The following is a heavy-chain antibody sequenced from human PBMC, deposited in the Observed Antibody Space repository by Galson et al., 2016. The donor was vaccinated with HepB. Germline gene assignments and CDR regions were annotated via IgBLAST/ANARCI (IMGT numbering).Heavy chain of an antibody. CDR2: ISGSGGNT. J-gene: IGHJ4*02. CDR3: AKDSGSMIVVATTLDY. Sequence: SLRLSCAASGFTFRRYAMSWVRQAPGKGLEWVSGISGSGGNTYYADSVKGRFTISRDNSKNTLYLQMNSLRAEDTAVYYCAKDSGSMIVVATTLDYWGQGTLVTVSS. V-gene: IGHV3-23*01. D-gene: IGHD3-22*01. CDR1: GFTFRRYA.